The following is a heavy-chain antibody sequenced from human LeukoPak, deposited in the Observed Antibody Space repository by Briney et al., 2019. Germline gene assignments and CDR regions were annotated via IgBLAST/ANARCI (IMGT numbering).Heavy chain of an antibody. D-gene: IGHD6-19*01. CDR2: ISGGTT. Sequence: GGSLRLSCTASGFTFGDYLMSWFRQAPGKGLEWIGFISGGTTEYAASAKGRFTISRDDSTSIAYLQMNSLTTEDTAVYYCSRGSGWLSVYWGQGTLVTVSS. V-gene: IGHV3-49*03. CDR3: SRGSGWLSVY. CDR1: GFTFGDYL. J-gene: IGHJ4*02.